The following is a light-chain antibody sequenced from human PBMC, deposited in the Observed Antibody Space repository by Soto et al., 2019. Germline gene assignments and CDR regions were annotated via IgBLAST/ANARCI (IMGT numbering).Light chain of an antibody. Sequence: DIQLTPSPSFLSASVGDRVTITCRASQGVSSFLAWYQQKPGKAPKLLIYAASTLQSGVTSRFSGSGSGTEFTLTINSLQPEDFATYYCQQLNTYPLTFGGGTKVDIK. V-gene: IGKV1-9*01. J-gene: IGKJ4*01. CDR1: QGVSSF. CDR2: AAS. CDR3: QQLNTYPLT.